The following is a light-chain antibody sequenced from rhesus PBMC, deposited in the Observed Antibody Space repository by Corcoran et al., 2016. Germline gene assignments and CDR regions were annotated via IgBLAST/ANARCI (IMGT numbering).Light chain of an antibody. J-gene: IGKJ4*01. CDR3: RQGCSYPLT. V-gene: IGKV1S9*01. CDR2: RSS. Sequence: DIQMTQSPSPLSASVGDRVTIACQASQSLSNYLNWYQQKPGKNPKLLIYRSSTLQNGIPSGFSDSGSGTDFTLTISSLQPEDFATYYCRQGCSYPLTFGGGTKVGLK. CDR1: QSLSNY.